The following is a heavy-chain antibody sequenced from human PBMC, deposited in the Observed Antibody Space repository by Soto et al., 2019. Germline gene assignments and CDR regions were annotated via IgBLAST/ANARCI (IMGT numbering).Heavy chain of an antibody. CDR3: ARGSGGQSDY. V-gene: IGHV4-28*03. Sequence: PSETLSITCAVSGYSISSSNWWGWIRQPPGKGMEWIGYIYYSGSTYYNPSLKSRVTISVDTSKNQFSLKLSSVTAADTAVYYCARGSGGQSDYWGQGTLVTVS. CDR2: IYYSGST. D-gene: IGHD2-15*01. J-gene: IGHJ4*02. CDR1: GYSISSSNW.